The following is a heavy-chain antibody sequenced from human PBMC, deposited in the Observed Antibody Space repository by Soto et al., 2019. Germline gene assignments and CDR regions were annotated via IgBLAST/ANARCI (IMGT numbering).Heavy chain of an antibody. J-gene: IGHJ4*02. Sequence: PGGSLRLSCAASGFTFSSYAMSWVRQAPGKGLEWVSTLSGGGVNTFYADSVKGRFIISRDNSKNTLYLQMNSLRAEDTAIYYYAKDIGSGWYFDYWGQGTLVTVSS. D-gene: IGHD6-19*01. CDR3: AKDIGSGWYFDY. V-gene: IGHV3-23*01. CDR1: GFTFSSYA. CDR2: LSGGGVNT.